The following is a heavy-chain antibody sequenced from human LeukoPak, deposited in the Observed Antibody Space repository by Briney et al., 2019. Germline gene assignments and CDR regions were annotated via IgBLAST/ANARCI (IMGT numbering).Heavy chain of an antibody. CDR3: AGLAKDLKRTAMVIGDDYYGIDV. J-gene: IGHJ6*02. CDR1: GASIRSHF. V-gene: IGHV4-59*08. CDR2: MYNSGRT. Sequence: SETLSLTCIVSGASIRSHFWSWIRRPPGKALEWIGYMYNSGRTNYNPSLKSRVTMSVDTSKNQFSLKLSSVTAADTAVYYCAGLAKDLKRTAMVIGDDYYGIDVWGQGTTVTVSS. D-gene: IGHD5-18*01.